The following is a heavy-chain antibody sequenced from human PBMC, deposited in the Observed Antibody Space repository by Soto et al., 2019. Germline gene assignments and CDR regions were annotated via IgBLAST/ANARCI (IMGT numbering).Heavy chain of an antibody. CDR2: ISWNSDKI. V-gene: IGHV3-9*01. Sequence: EVLLVESGGGLVQPGRSLKLSCAASGFTFDNYPMHWVRQAPGKGREWVSTISWNSDKIAYADSVKGRFTVSRDNAKNSLYLQMNSLRVDDTALYYCAKDRDGGSYFDLHDSFDVWGQGTVVTVSS. D-gene: IGHD1-26*01. CDR3: AKDRDGGSYFDLHDSFDV. CDR1: GFTFDNYP. J-gene: IGHJ3*01.